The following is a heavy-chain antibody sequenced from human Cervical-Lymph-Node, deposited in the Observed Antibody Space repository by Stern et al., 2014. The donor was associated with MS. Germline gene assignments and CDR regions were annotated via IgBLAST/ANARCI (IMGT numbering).Heavy chain of an antibody. V-gene: IGHV4-4*02. D-gene: IGHD2-8*01. CDR1: GVSISNDNL. CDR2: IYHRGRT. Sequence: HVQLQESGPGLVKPSGTLSLTCAVSGVSISNDNLWSWVRQPPRKGLEWIGEIYHRGRTNYNRALLSLLTISLHHSNDPSHLDLASVTAADTAMYYCVSNGFYSLEYWGLGTQVTVSS. CDR3: VSNGFYSLEY. J-gene: IGHJ4*02.